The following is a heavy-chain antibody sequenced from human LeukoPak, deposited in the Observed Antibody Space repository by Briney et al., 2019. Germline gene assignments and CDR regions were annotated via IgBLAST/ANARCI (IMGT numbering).Heavy chain of an antibody. D-gene: IGHD2-15*01. CDR1: GFTFSTYG. CDR3: AKAPPPYCSGGSCFDAFDI. J-gene: IGHJ3*02. Sequence: GGSLRLSCAASGFTFSTYGMHWVRQAPGKGLEWVAFIRYGGSNNYADSVKGRFTISRDNSKNTLYLQMNSLKAEDTAEYFCAKAPPPYCSGGSCFDAFDIWGQGTMVTVSS. V-gene: IGHV3-30*02. CDR2: IRYGGSN.